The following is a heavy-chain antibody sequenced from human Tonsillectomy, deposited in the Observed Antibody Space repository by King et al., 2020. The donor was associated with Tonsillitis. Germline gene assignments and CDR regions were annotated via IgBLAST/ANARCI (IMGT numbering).Heavy chain of an antibody. D-gene: IGHD5-18*01. CDR1: GGTFRSYV. CDR2: LIPIFGTA. J-gene: IGHJ4*02. Sequence: FQLVQSGAEVKKPGSSVKVSCKASGGTFRSYVISWVRQAPGQGLEWMGGLIPIFGTANYAQKFQGRVTITADESTGTAYMELSSLSSEDTAVYYCARGPDTARTHWGQGTLVTVSS. V-gene: IGHV1-69*12. CDR3: ARGPDTARTH.